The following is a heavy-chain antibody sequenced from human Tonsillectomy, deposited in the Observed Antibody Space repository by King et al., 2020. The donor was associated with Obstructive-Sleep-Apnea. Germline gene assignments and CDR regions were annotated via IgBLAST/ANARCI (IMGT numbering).Heavy chain of an antibody. D-gene: IGHD6-19*01. J-gene: IGHJ5*02. CDR2: IVGSCDST. Sequence: VQLVEAGGGFVQPGGSLRLSCAASGLTFSSYAMSLVRQAPGKGLEWVSSIVGSCDSTYCADSVKGRFTISRDNSKNTLYLQMNSLRVEDTAVYYCASRFSSGWYLAWGQGTLVTVSS. CDR1: GLTFSSYA. CDR3: ASRFSSGWYLA. V-gene: IGHV3-23*04.